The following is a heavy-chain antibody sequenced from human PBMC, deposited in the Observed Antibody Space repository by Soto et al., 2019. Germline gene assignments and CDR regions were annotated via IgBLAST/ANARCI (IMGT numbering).Heavy chain of an antibody. J-gene: IGHJ6*02. CDR3: ARDLRAAGCHGMDG. D-gene: IGHD6-13*01. CDR1: GCRFSSYA. Sequence: SVKVSCKASGCRFSSYAISWVRQAPGQGLEWMGGIIPIVGTGNYAQNFQGRVTITADESTSKAYMELSSLRSEDTAMYYCARDLRAAGCHGMDGWGQGNTVAVSS. CDR2: IIPIVGTG. V-gene: IGHV1-69*13.